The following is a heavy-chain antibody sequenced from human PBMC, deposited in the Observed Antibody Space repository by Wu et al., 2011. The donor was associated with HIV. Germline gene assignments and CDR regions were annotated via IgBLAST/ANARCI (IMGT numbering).Heavy chain of an antibody. CDR3: ARVARYPRVWFDP. V-gene: IGHV1-8*01. J-gene: IGHJ5*01. D-gene: IGHD2-2*01. Sequence: GYAQRFQGRVTLTSDTSTKTAYMELSGLTSEDTAVYYCARVARYPRVWFDPWGQGTTVTVSS.